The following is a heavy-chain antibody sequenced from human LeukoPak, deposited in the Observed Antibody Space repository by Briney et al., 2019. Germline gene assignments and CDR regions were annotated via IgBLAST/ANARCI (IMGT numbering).Heavy chain of an antibody. V-gene: IGHV4-59*01. J-gene: IGHJ5*02. CDR2: IYYSGST. CDR1: GGSISSYY. D-gene: IGHD3-3*01. CDR3: ARGRYDFWSGYLRFDP. Sequence: SETPSLTCTVSGGSISSYYWSWIRQPPGKGLEWIGYIYYSGSTNYNPSLKSRVTISVDTSKNQFSLKLSSVTAADTAVYYCARGRYDFWSGYLRFDPWGQGTLVTVSS.